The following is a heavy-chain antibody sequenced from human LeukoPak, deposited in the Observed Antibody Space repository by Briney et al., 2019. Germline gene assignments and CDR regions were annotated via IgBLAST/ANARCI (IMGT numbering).Heavy chain of an antibody. J-gene: IGHJ3*02. D-gene: IGHD3-22*01. CDR3: ARDGAEGDNSAFDM. CDR2: TRDKARGYTT. CDR1: GVTLSDHH. Sequence: GGSLRLSCTASGVTLSDHHMDWVRQAPGKGLEWVGRTRDKARGYTTEYAASVKGRFTISRDDSKTLVYLQINSLRTEDTAVYFCARDGAEGDNSAFDMWGQGTVDTVSS. V-gene: IGHV3-72*01.